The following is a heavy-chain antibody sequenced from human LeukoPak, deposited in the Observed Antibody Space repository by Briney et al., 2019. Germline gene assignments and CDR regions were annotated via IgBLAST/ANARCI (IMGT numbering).Heavy chain of an antibody. CDR2: IIPILGIA. D-gene: IGHD6-13*01. CDR1: GGTFSSYA. J-gene: IGHJ4*02. CDR3: ARVSYSSSWFLDY. Sequence: SVKVSCKASGGTFSSYAISWVRQAPGQGLEWMGRIIPILGIANYAQKFQGRVTITADKSTSTAYMELRSLRSEDTAVYYCARVSYSSSWFLDYWGQGTLVTVSS. V-gene: IGHV1-69*04.